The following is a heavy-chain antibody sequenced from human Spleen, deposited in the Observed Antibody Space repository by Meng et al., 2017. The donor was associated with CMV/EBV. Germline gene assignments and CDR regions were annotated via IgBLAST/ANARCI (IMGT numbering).Heavy chain of an antibody. D-gene: IGHD2-15*01. CDR1: GGSFSGYY. CDR2: INHSGST. V-gene: IGHV4-34*01. Sequence: GSLRLSCAVYGGSFSGYYWRWIRQPPGKGLEWIGEINHSGSTNYNPSLKSRVTISVDTSKNQFSLKLSSVTAADTAVYYCARQRRYYNWFDPWGQGTLVTVSS. CDR3: ARQRRYYNWFDP. J-gene: IGHJ5*02.